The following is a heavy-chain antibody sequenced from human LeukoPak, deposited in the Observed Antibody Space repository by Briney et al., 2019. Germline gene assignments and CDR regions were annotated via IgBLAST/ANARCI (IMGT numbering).Heavy chain of an antibody. Sequence: SVKVSCKASGGTFSSFAISWVRQAPGQGLEWMGGIIPIFGTANYAQKFQGRVTITADKSTSTAYMELSSLRSEDTAVYYCARAFVTATSRFDYWGQGTLVTVSS. D-gene: IGHD2-15*01. CDR1: GGTFSSFA. CDR2: IIPIFGTA. CDR3: ARAFVTATSRFDY. J-gene: IGHJ4*02. V-gene: IGHV1-69*06.